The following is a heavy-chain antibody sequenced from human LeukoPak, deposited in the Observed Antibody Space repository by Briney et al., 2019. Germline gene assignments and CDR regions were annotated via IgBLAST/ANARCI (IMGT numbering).Heavy chain of an antibody. CDR3: ARGGLVATLGNWFDP. V-gene: IGHV1-18*01. J-gene: IGHJ5*02. CDR2: ISAYNANT. CDR1: GYTFTSYG. D-gene: IGHD5-12*01. Sequence: ASVKVSCKASGYTFTSYGISWVRQAPGQGLEWMGWISAYNANTNYAQKLQGRVTMTTDTSTSTAYMELRSLRSDDTAVYYCARGGLVATLGNWFDPWGQGTLVTVSS.